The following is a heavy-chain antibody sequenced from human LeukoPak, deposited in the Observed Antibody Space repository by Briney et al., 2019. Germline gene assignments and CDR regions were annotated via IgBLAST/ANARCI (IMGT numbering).Heavy chain of an antibody. D-gene: IGHD6-19*01. CDR2: ISYDGKNI. Sequence: GRSLRLSCAAAGFTSRKFGIHWVRQAPGKGLEWVAVISYDGKNIYYKDSVKGRFTISRDNSKNTVYLQMNTLRPADTAVYYCARDLGGYSDYWGQGSLVTVSS. J-gene: IGHJ4*02. CDR3: ARDLGGYSDY. CDR1: GFTSRKFG. V-gene: IGHV3-30*03.